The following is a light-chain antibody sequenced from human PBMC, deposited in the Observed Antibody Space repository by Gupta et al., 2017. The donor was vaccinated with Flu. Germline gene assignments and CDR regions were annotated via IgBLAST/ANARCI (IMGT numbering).Light chain of an antibody. V-gene: IGKV2-30*01. CDR2: KVS. CDR3: MQGTHWPIT. J-gene: IGKJ5*01. Sequence: DVVMTQSPLSLSVTLGQPASISCRSSRSLVYSDGNTYLNWIHQRPGQSPRRLISKVSNRDSGVPDRFSGSGSGTDFTLKISRVEAEDVGIYYCMQGTHWPITFGQGARLEIK. CDR1: RSLVYSDGNTY.